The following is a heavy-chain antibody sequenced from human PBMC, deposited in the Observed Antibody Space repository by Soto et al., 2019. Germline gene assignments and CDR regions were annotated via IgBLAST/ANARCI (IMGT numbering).Heavy chain of an antibody. Sequence: ASVKVACKTSGYTFTRSGISWVRQAPGQGLEWMGWISGYDGRTNFAQKVQDRVTMTTDTSTSTVYMELRSLSSDDTAVYYCSREGYDPYYYYDMDVWVKGTTVTVSS. CDR1: GYTFTRSG. CDR3: SREGYDPYYYYDMDV. D-gene: IGHD3-3*01. V-gene: IGHV1-18*01. J-gene: IGHJ6*04. CDR2: ISGYDGRT.